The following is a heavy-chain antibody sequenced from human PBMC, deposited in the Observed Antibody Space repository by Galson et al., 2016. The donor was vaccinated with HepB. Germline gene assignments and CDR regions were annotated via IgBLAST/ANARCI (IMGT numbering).Heavy chain of an antibody. Sequence: LTCTVSGGSIRGGDYYWSWIRQPPGKGLEWIGFIHDSGSTYYNPTLNSRLTISVNRAKNQFSLKLSSVTVADTAVYHCARTYYNFLTGYYRYYFDYWGQGTLVTVSS. J-gene: IGHJ4*02. CDR2: IHDSGST. D-gene: IGHD3-9*01. V-gene: IGHV4-30-4*01. CDR3: ARTYYNFLTGYYRYYFDY. CDR1: GGSIRGGDYY.